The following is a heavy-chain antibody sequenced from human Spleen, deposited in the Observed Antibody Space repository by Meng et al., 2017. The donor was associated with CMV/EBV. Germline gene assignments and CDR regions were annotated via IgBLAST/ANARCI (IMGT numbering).Heavy chain of an antibody. CDR1: GFTFSNYG. J-gene: IGHJ3*02. Sequence: GGSLRLSCAASGFTFSNYGMHWVRQAPGKGLEWVAVIWYDGKTKYYADSVKGRFTISRDNAKNSLYLQMNSLRAEDTALYYGAKDITYDSSGFLVSPDAFDIWGQGTMVTVSS. D-gene: IGHD3-22*01. CDR2: IWYDGKTK. CDR3: AKDITYDSSGFLVSPDAFDI. V-gene: IGHV3-33*03.